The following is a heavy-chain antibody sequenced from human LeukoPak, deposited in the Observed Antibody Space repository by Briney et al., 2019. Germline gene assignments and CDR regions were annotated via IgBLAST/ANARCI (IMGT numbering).Heavy chain of an antibody. D-gene: IGHD2-2*01. J-gene: IGHJ4*02. CDR3: ARAGYCSSTSCYARGFDY. V-gene: IGHV1-18*01. CDR2: ISAYNGNT. Sequence: ASVKVSCKASGYTFTSYGISWVRQAPGQGLEWMGWISAYNGNTNYAQKLQGRVTITADESTSTAYMELSSLRSEDTAVYYCARAGYCSSTSCYARGFDYWGQGTLVTVSS. CDR1: GYTFTSYG.